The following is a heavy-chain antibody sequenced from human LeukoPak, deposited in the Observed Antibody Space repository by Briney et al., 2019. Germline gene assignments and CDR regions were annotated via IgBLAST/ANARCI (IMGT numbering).Heavy chain of an antibody. V-gene: IGHV1-8*01. Sequence: ASVKVSCKASGYAFNIYDINWVRQATGQGLEWMGWMNPDSGNTGFAQKFQGGVTMTRNTSITTAYMELGSLRFEDTAVYYCAVHLPGDYLDRWGQGTLVTVSS. J-gene: IGHJ4*02. CDR2: MNPDSGNT. CDR3: AVHLPGDYLDR. CDR1: GYAFNIYD.